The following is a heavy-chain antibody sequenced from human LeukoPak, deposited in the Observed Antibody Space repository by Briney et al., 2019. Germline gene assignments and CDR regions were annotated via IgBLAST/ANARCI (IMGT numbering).Heavy chain of an antibody. CDR1: GGTFISYA. J-gene: IGHJ4*02. CDR2: IIPIFGTA. D-gene: IGHD3-22*01. V-gene: IGHV1-69*13. CDR3: ARGSGETGGYYYVY. Sequence: SVKVSCKASGGTFISYAISWVRQAPGQGLEWMGGIIPIFGTANYAQQFQGRVTITAAESTRTAYMELRTLRSEDTAIYYCARGSGETGGYYYVYWGRGTPVTVSS.